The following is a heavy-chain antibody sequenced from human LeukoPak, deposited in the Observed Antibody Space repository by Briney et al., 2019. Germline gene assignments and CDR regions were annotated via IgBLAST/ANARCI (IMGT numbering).Heavy chain of an antibody. CDR1: GFTFSGYA. CDR3: AKPYSSAYLGYFDY. J-gene: IGHJ4*02. CDR2: ISGSGGST. D-gene: IGHD3-22*01. Sequence: AGGSLRLSCAASGFTFSGYAMSWVRQAPGKGLEWVSAISGSGGSTYYADSVNGRFTISRDYSKNTLYLQMNSLRAEDTAVYYCAKPYSSAYLGYFDYWGQGTLVTVSS. V-gene: IGHV3-23*01.